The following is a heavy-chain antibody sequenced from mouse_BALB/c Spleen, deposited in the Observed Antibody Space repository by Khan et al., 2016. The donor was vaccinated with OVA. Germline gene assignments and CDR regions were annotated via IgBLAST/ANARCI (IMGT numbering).Heavy chain of an antibody. CDR1: GYTFTDYS. CDR3: ARDRDDYFDY. J-gene: IGHJ2*01. D-gene: IGHD2-14*01. V-gene: IGHV9-2-1*01. Sequence: QIQLVQSGPELKKPGETVKISCKASGYTFTDYSMHWVKQAPGKGLQWMGWINTETGEPTYADDFKGRFAFSLETSASTAYLQINNLKNEDTATDGCARDRDDYFDYWGQGTTLTVSS. CDR2: INTETGEP.